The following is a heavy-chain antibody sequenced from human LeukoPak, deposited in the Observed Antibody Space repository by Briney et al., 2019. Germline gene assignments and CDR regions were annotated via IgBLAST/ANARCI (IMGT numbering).Heavy chain of an antibody. V-gene: IGHV1-2*02. D-gene: IGHD3-10*01. J-gene: IGHJ3*02. CDR2: INPDTGGT. CDR3: ARDLWFGELLNAFDI. CDR1: GYTFTGYY. Sequence: ASVKVSRKASGYTFTGYYMHWVRQAPGQGLEWMGWINPDTGGTKYAQKFEGRVIMTRDTSIITAYMELNRLRSDDTAVYYCARDLWFGELLNAFDIWGQGTMVSVSS.